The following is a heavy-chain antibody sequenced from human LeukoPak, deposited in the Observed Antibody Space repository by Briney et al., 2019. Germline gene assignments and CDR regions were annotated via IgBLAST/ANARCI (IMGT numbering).Heavy chain of an antibody. CDR2: IYYSGST. V-gene: IGHV4-59*01. J-gene: IGHJ4*02. D-gene: IGHD3-22*01. CDR1: DGSISSYY. CDR3: ARLDSSGYGYFDS. Sequence: SETLSLTCTVSDGSISSYYWNWIRQPPGKGLEWIGCIYYSGSTNYNPSLKSRVTTSVDTSKNQFSLRLSSVTAADTAVYYCARLDSSGYGYFDSWGQGTLVTVSS.